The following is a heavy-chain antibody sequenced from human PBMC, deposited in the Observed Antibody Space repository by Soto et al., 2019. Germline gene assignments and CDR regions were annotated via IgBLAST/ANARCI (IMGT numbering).Heavy chain of an antibody. CDR3: ARGPSEYNWYDP. J-gene: IGHJ5*02. Sequence: GASVKVSCKASGGTFSSYAISWVRQAPGQELEWMGGIIPIFGTANYAQKFQGRVTITADESTSTAYMELSSLRSEDTAVYYCARGPSEYNWYDPWGQGTLVTVSS. CDR1: GGTFSSYA. V-gene: IGHV1-69*13. CDR2: IIPIFGTA.